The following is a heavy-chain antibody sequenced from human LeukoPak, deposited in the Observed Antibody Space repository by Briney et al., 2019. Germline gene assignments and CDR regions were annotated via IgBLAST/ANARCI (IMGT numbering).Heavy chain of an antibody. CDR3: ARVMTTVIKAFDY. J-gene: IGHJ4*02. V-gene: IGHV3-7*01. CDR1: GFTFSDYW. D-gene: IGHD4-17*01. CDR2: IKEDGSDK. Sequence: GGSLRLSCEASGFTFSDYWMSWVRQAPGKGLEWMASIKEDGSDKIYVDSVRGRFTISRDNAKNSLNLQMNSLGVQNTAVYYCARVMTTVIKAFDYWGQGTLVTVSS.